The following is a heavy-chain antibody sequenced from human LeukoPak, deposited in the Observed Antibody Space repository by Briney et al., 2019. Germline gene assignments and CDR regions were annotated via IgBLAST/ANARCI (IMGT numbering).Heavy chain of an antibody. CDR2: ISSSSSYI. CDR1: GFTFSSYS. V-gene: IGHV3-21*01. CDR3: ARAGYSSSWFPDYYGMDV. J-gene: IGHJ6*02. D-gene: IGHD6-13*01. Sequence: PGGSLRLSCAASGFTFSSYSMNWVRQAPGKGLEWVSSISSSSSYIYYADSVKGRFTISRDNAKNSLYLQMNSLRAEDTAVYYCARAGYSSSWFPDYYGMDVWGQGTTVTVSS.